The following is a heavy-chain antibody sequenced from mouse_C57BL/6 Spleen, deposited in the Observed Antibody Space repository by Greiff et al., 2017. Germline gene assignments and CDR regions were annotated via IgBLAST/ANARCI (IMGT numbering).Heavy chain of an antibody. CDR2: INPYNGGT. CDR1: GYTFTDYY. Sequence: EVQLQQSGPELVKPGASVKMSCKASGYTFTDYYMNWVKQSHGKSLEWIGVINPYNGGTSYNQKFKGKATLTVDKSSSTAYMELNSLTSEDSAVYYCARTRGDWYFDVWGTGTTVTVSS. J-gene: IGHJ1*03. V-gene: IGHV1-19*01. CDR3: ARTRGDWYFDV.